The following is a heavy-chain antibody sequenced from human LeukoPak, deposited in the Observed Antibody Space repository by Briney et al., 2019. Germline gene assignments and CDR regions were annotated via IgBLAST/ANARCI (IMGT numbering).Heavy chain of an antibody. CDR3: AREITGTTSGWFDP. CDR2: IYYSGST. CDR1: GGSISSHY. D-gene: IGHD1-7*01. J-gene: IGHJ5*02. V-gene: IGHV4-59*11. Sequence: SETLSLTCTVSGGSISSHYWSWIRQPPGKGLEWIGYIYYSGSTNYNPSLKSQVTISVDTSKNQFSLKLSSVTAADTAVYYCAREITGTTSGWFDPWGQGTLVTVSS.